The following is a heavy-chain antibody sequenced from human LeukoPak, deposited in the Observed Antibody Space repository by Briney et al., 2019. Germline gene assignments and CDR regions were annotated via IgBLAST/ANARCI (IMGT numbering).Heavy chain of an antibody. D-gene: IGHD3-10*01. Sequence: GGSLRLSCAASGFTVSTTYMSWVRQAPGKGLEWVSIIYSGGSTYNSDSVKGRFTISRDNSKNTVYLQMNSLRGEDTAVYYCARGVLRGVYDYWGQGTLVSVSS. V-gene: IGHV3-66*01. CDR1: GFTVSTTY. CDR2: IYSGGST. CDR3: ARGVLRGVYDY. J-gene: IGHJ4*02.